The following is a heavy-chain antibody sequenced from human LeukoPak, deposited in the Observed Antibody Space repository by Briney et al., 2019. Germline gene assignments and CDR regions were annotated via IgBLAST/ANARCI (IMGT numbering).Heavy chain of an antibody. CDR2: IYYSGST. V-gene: IGHV4-59*01. D-gene: IGHD5-24*01. Sequence: SETLSLTCTVSGGSISSYYGSWIRQPPGKGLEWMGYIYYSGSTNYNPSLKSRVTISVDTSKNQFSLKLSSVTAADTAVYYCARDGEMATTTYNWFDPWGQGTLVTVSS. CDR1: GGSISSYY. J-gene: IGHJ5*02. CDR3: ARDGEMATTTYNWFDP.